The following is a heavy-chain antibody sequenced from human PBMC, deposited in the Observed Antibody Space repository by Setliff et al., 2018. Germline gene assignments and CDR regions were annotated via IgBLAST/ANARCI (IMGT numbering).Heavy chain of an antibody. CDR2: ISSRSTTI. V-gene: IGHV3-11*04. CDR1: GLSFSDYY. Sequence: GGSVRLSCAASGLSFSDYYMMWVRQAPGKGLEWIAYISSRSTTIKYAESVRGRFTVSRDNAKSTLYLQMNSLRAEDTAVYYCARVASAPYGSGSDYIRALDYWGQGTLVTVSS. J-gene: IGHJ4*02. CDR3: ARVASAPYGSGSDYIRALDY. D-gene: IGHD3-10*01.